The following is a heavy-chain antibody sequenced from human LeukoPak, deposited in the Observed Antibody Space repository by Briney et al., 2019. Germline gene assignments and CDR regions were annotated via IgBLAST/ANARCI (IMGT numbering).Heavy chain of an antibody. CDR1: GYTFTSYD. CDR3: ARGPPNWGYDY. V-gene: IGHV1-8*01. D-gene: IGHD7-27*01. CDR2: MSPNSGDT. Sequence: ASVKVSCKASGYTFTSYDFNWVRQATGQRREWMGWMSPNSGDTGYARKFQDRVTMTRNTSISTAYMELSSLRSDDTAVYYCARGPPNWGYDYWGPGTLVTVSS. J-gene: IGHJ4*02.